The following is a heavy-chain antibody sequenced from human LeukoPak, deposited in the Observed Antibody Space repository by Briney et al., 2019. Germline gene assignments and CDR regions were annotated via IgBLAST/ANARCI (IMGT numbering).Heavy chain of an antibody. CDR1: GGSISSGNYH. Sequence: SETLSLTCSVSGGSISSGNYHWSWIRQPAGKGLEWIGRIDPSGTTNYNPSLKSRVTISADASKNQFSLKMTSVTVADTAVYFCAREGYAAMFIWFDPWGQGTRVTVSS. J-gene: IGHJ5*02. V-gene: IGHV4-61*02. CDR2: IDPSGTT. CDR3: AREGYAAMFIWFDP. D-gene: IGHD2-2*01.